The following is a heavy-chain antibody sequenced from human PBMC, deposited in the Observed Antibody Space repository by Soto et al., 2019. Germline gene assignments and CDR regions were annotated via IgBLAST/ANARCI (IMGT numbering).Heavy chain of an antibody. Sequence: QVQLVQSGAEVKKPGASVKVSCKASGYTFSSYDINWVRQATGQGLEWMGWMNPNTGNTVYAQKFQGRVTMTRNTPISTDSIELSGLRSEDTAVYKCARERAYGMGVRCQGTTVTFSS. J-gene: IGHJ6*02. CDR1: GYTFSSYD. V-gene: IGHV1-8*01. CDR2: MNPNTGNT. CDR3: ARERAYGMGV.